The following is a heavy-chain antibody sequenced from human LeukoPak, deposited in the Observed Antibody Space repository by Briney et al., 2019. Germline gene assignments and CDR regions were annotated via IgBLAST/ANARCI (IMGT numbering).Heavy chain of an antibody. CDR1: GYSFASYG. J-gene: IGHJ4*02. CDR2: ISAYNGNT. Sequence: EASVKVSCTASGYSFASYGIAWVRQAPGQGLEWMGWISAYNGNTDYAQKLQGRVTMTTDTSTNTAYMELRSLRSDDTAVYYCARDGYYDYWGQGTLVTVSS. V-gene: IGHV1-18*04. CDR3: ARDGYYDY.